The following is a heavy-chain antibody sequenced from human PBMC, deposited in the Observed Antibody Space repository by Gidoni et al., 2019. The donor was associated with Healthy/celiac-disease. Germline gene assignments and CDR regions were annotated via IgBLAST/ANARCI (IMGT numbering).Heavy chain of an antibody. D-gene: IGHD1-26*01. Sequence: EVQLVESGGGLVQPGGSLRLSCAASGFTVSSTYMSWVRQAPGKGLEWVSVIYSGGSTYYADSVKGRFTISRDNSKNTLYLQMNSLRAEDTAVYYCASAWNSGSYYYYYYGMDVWGQGTTVTVSS. CDR1: GFTVSSTY. CDR2: IYSGGST. V-gene: IGHV3-66*02. CDR3: ASAWNSGSYYYYYYGMDV. J-gene: IGHJ6*02.